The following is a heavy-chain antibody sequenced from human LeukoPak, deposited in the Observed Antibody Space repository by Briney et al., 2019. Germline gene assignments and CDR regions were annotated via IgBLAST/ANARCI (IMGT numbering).Heavy chain of an antibody. V-gene: IGHV3-23*01. D-gene: IGHD2-15*01. CDR2: ISGSGGLT. CDR1: GFTFSSYA. CDR3: ARGTQDWYFDL. J-gene: IGHJ2*01. Sequence: GGSLRLSCAASGFTFSSYAMSWVRQAPGKGLEWVSAISGSGGLTHYADSVKGRFTISRDSSKNTLYLQMNSLRAEDTAIFYCARGTQDWYFDLWGRGTLVTVSS.